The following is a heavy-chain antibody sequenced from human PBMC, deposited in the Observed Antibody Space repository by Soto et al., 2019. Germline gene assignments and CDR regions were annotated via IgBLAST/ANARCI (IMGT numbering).Heavy chain of an antibody. CDR2: IDSGSHYR. V-gene: IGHV3-11*06. Sequence: QVKLVESGGVLAKPGGSLRLSCVASGFRFGDYYMSWYRQAPGKGLQWVSYIDSGSHYRNYADSVKGRFTISRDNARNTLFLQMGSLGGDDTALYLCARGLLYGGDPPPSDFWGQGTVVTVSS. D-gene: IGHD4-17*01. CDR1: GFRFGDYY. CDR3: ARGLLYGGDPPPSDF. J-gene: IGHJ4*02.